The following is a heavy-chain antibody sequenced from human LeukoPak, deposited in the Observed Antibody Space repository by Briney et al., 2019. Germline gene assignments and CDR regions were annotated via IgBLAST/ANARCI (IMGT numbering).Heavy chain of an antibody. CDR1: GYTFTSYG. D-gene: IGHD2-15*01. V-gene: IGHV1-18*01. CDR3: ARDPSNSVGSRIYFDY. J-gene: IGHJ4*02. CDR2: ISAYDGNT. Sequence: GASVKVSCKASGYTFTSYGISWVRQAPGQGLEWMGWISAYDGNTKYAQILQGRVTMTTDTSTTTAYMELRSLRSDDTAVYFCARDPSNSVGSRIYFDYWGQGTLVTVSS.